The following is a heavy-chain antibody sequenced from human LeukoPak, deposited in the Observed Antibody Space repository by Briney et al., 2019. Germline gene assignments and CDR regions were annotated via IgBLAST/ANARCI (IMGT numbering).Heavy chain of an antibody. CDR2: IYYSGST. V-gene: IGHV4-59*12. D-gene: IGHD5-12*01. CDR1: GGSISSYY. CDR3: ARDFRNSGYDYSYYYYGMDV. J-gene: IGHJ6*02. Sequence: SETLSLTCTVSGGSISSYYWSWIRQPPGKGLEWIGYIYYSGSTNYNPSLKNRVTISVDTSKNQFSLKLSSVTAADTAVYYCARDFRNSGYDYSYYYYGMDVWGQGTTVTVSS.